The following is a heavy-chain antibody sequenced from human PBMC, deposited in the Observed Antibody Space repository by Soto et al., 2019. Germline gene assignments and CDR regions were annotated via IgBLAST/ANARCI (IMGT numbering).Heavy chain of an antibody. CDR2: ISYDGSNK. V-gene: IGHV3-30*18. CDR3: AKCSSSGTTGCGFDY. D-gene: IGHD1-1*01. Sequence: QVQLVESGGGVVQPGRSLRLSCAASGFTFSSYGMHWVRQAPGKGLEWVAVISYDGSNKYYADSVKGRFTISRDNSKNTLYLQMNSLRAEDTAVYYCAKCSSSGTTGCGFDYWGQGTLVTVSS. J-gene: IGHJ4*02. CDR1: GFTFSSYG.